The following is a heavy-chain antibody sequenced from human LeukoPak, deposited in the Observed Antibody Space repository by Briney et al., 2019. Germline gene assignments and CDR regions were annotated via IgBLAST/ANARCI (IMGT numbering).Heavy chain of an antibody. CDR2: ITPDGNAA. CDR3: ARSGYSNGYDY. CDR1: GFTFSGHW. V-gene: IGHV3-74*03. J-gene: IGHJ4*02. Sequence: GSLRLSCVASGFTFSGHWMHWVRQVPGKGLMAVSRITPDGNAAAHADSEKGRFTISRDNAKNTLYLDMNSLTAEDTALYYCARSGYSNGYDYWGQGTLVTVSS. D-gene: IGHD2-15*01.